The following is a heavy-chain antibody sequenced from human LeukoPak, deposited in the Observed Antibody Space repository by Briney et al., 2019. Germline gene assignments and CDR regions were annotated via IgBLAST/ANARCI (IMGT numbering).Heavy chain of an antibody. V-gene: IGHV4-59*08. CDR3: ARITMIVVVNHFDY. CDR2: IYYSGST. J-gene: IGHJ4*02. CDR1: GGSISSYY. D-gene: IGHD3-22*01. Sequence: SETLSLTCTVSGGSISSYYWSWIRQPPGKGLEWIGYIYYSGSTYYNPSLKSRVTISVDTSKNQFSLKLSSVTAADTAVYYCARITMIVVVNHFDYWGQGTLVTVSS.